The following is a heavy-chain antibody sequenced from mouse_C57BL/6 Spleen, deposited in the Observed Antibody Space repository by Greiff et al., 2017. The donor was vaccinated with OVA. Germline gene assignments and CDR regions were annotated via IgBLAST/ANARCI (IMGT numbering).Heavy chain of an antibody. CDR3: ARAPYYYGSSSAWFAY. CDR2: IYPGDGDT. Sequence: QVQLKESGPELVKPGASVKISCKASGYAFSSSWMNWVKQRPGKGLEWIGRIYPGDGDTNYNGKFKGKATLPADQSSSTAYMQLSGLTSEDSAVYFCARAPYYYGSSSAWFAYWGQGTLVTVSA. CDR1: GYAFSSSW. J-gene: IGHJ3*01. V-gene: IGHV1-82*01. D-gene: IGHD1-1*01.